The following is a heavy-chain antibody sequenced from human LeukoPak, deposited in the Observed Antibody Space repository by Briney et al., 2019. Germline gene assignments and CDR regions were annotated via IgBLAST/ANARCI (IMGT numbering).Heavy chain of an antibody. V-gene: IGHV3-23*01. CDR1: GFTFSSYA. CDR3: ARRLLTGHYEF. D-gene: IGHD3-9*01. J-gene: IGHJ4*02. Sequence: GGSLRLSCAASGFTFSSYAMSWVRQAPGKELEWVSAISGSGGGTYYADSVKGRFTISRDNSKNTLYLQMNSLRAEDTAVYYCARRLLTGHYEFWGQGTLVTVSS. CDR2: ISGSGGGT.